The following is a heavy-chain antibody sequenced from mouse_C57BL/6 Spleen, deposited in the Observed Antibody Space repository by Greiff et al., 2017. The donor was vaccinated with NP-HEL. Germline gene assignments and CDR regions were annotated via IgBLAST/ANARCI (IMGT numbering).Heavy chain of an antibody. V-gene: IGHV5-17*01. CDR2: ISRGSSTI. CDR3: ADAVYYYAMGY. CDR1: GFTFSDYG. J-gene: IGHJ4*01. Sequence: EVQLVESGGGLVKPGGSLKLSCAASGFTFSDYGMHWVRQAPEKGLEWVAYISRGSSTIYYADKVKGRFTISRDNAKNTLFLQMTSLRSEDTAMYYCADAVYYYAMGYWGQGTSVTVSS.